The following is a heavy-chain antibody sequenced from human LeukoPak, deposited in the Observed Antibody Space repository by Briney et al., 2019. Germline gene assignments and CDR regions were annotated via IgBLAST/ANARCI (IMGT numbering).Heavy chain of an antibody. Sequence: GGSLRLSCVASGFTFSDHFMDWVRQAPGKGLEWIGRVRRKPNSYTTEYAASVQGRFTFSRDDSKNSLFLQMNYLQTEDTAVYYCARVSAITGATDALDIWGQGTTVTVSS. CDR1: GFTFSDHF. CDR3: ARVSAITGATDALDI. CDR2: VRRKPNSYTT. J-gene: IGHJ3*02. D-gene: IGHD1-20*01. V-gene: IGHV3-72*01.